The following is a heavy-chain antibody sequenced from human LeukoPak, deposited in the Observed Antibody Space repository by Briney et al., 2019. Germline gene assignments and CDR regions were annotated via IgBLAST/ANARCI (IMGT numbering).Heavy chain of an antibody. V-gene: IGHV3-7*01. CDR2: INQDGSEK. D-gene: IGHD6-13*01. Sequence: GGSLRLSCAASGFTFSNYWMTWVRQAPGKGLEWVANINQDGSEKNYVDSVKGRFTTSRDNAKKSLYLQMNGLRVEDTALYYCATRSSHTSSWYVYLFWDYWGQGALVTVSS. CDR1: GFTFSNYW. CDR3: ATRSSHTSSWYVYLFWDY. J-gene: IGHJ4*02.